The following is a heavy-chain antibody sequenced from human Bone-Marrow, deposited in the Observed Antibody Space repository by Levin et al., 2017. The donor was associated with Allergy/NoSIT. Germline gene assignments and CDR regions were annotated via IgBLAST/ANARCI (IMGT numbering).Heavy chain of an antibody. J-gene: IGHJ6*02. CDR1: GFTFSSYS. V-gene: IGHV3-21*01. CDR2: ISSSSSYI. D-gene: IGHD3-10*01. CDR3: ARELPHYYYYGMDV. Sequence: GGSLRLSCAASGFTFSSYSMNWVRQAPGKGLEWVSSISSSSSYIYYADSVKGRFTISRDNAKNSLYLQMNSLRAEDTAVYYCARELPHYYYYGMDVWGQGTTVTVSS.